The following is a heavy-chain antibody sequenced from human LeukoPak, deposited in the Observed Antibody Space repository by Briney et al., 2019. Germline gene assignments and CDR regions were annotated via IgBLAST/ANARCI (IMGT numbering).Heavy chain of an antibody. V-gene: IGHV4-61*08. J-gene: IGHJ4*02. CDR1: GGSISSGGYY. CDR2: IYYSGST. D-gene: IGHD4-17*01. CDR3: ARDRVYGDRDYFDY. Sequence: SETLSLTCTVSGGSISSGGYYWSWIRQPPGKGLEWIGYIYYSGSTNYNPSLKSRVTISVDTSKNQFSLRLSSVTAADTAVYYCARDRVYGDRDYFDYWGQGTLVTVSS.